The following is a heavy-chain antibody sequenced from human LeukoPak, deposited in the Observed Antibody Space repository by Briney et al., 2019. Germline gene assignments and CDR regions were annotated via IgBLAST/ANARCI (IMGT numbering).Heavy chain of an antibody. J-gene: IGHJ3*02. Sequence: ASVKVSCKASGYTFTSYDINWVRQATGQGLEWMGWMNPNSGNTGYAQKFQGRVTMTRNTSISTAYMELSSLRSEDTAVYYCARGPISSGWYDRGDAFDIWGQGTMVSVSS. D-gene: IGHD6-19*01. CDR1: GYTFTSYD. V-gene: IGHV1-8*01. CDR2: MNPNSGNT. CDR3: ARGPISSGWYDRGDAFDI.